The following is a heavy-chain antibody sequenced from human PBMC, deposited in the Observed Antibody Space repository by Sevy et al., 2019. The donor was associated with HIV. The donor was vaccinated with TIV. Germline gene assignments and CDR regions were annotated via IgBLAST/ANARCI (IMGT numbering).Heavy chain of an antibody. Sequence: SETLSLTCSVSGGSISGRSYYWGWIRQPPGKGLEWIGNIYHTGSTYYNPSLKSRVTVSVATSKKQFSLNLTPVTAADTAVYYCHRRLGYRYGLDYWSQGTLVTVSS. J-gene: IGHJ4*02. D-gene: IGHD5-18*01. CDR2: IYHTGST. CDR3: HRRLGYRYGLDY. V-gene: IGHV4-39*01. CDR1: GGSISGRSYY.